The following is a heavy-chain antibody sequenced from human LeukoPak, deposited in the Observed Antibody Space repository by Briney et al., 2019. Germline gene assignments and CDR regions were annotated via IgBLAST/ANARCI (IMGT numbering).Heavy chain of an antibody. D-gene: IGHD3-16*01. J-gene: IGHJ4*02. CDR1: GFTFSNAW. CDR2: IKSKSDAWTT. V-gene: IGHV3-15*01. Sequence: GGSLRLSCAASGFTFSNAWMTWVRQAPGKGLEWVGRIKSKSDAWTTDYAAPVKGRFTISRDDSKNTLYLQMNSLKIEDTAVYYCTTGHYVWGSSCDYWGQGTLVTVSS. CDR3: TTGHYVWGSSCDY.